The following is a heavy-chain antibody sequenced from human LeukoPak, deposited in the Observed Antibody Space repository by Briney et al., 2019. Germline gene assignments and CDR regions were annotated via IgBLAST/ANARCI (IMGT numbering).Heavy chain of an antibody. J-gene: IGHJ4*02. V-gene: IGHV1-8*03. D-gene: IGHD3-22*01. CDR3: ARIHVAVVIEYYFDY. Sequence: GASVKVSCKASGYTFTSYDINWVRQATGQGLEWMGWMNPNSGNTGYAQKFQGRVTITRNTSISTAYMELSSLRSGDTAVYYCARIHVAVVIEYYFDYWGQGTLVTVSS. CDR1: GYTFTSYD. CDR2: MNPNSGNT.